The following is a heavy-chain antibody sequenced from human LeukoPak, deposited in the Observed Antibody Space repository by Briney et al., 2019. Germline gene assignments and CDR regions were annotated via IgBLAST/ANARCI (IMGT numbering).Heavy chain of an antibody. CDR1: GFTFSSYG. CDR3: ARDISNAGTVMAY. D-gene: IGHD5-18*01. Sequence: GGSLRLSCAASGFTFSSYGMHWVRQAPGKGLEWVAVIWYDGSNKYYADSVKGRFTISRDNSKNTLYLQMNSLRAEDTAVYYCARDISNAGTVMAYWGQGTLVTVSS. CDR2: IWYDGSNK. J-gene: IGHJ4*02. V-gene: IGHV3-33*01.